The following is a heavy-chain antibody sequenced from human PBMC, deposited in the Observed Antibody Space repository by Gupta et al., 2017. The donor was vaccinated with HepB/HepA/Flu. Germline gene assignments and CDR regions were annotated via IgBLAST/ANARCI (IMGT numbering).Heavy chain of an antibody. V-gene: IGHV3-48*02. Sequence: EVQLVESGGGLVQPGGSLRLSCAASGFTFSSYSMTWVRQAPGKVLEWVSYISSSSSTIYYADSVKGRFTISRDNAKNSLYLQMNSRRDEDTAVYYCARVGVLEVYYDSSGCMDVWGKGTTVTVSA. CDR1: GFTFSSYS. J-gene: IGHJ6*04. CDR2: ISSSSSTI. CDR3: ARVGVLEVYYDSSGCMDV. D-gene: IGHD3-22*01.